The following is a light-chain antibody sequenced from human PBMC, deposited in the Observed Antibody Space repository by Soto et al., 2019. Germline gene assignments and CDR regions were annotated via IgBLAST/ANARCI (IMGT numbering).Light chain of an antibody. J-gene: IGKJ1*01. V-gene: IGKV3-20*01. CDR1: QSVSNNY. Sequence: IVVTQAPGTLSLSPGERATLSCRASQSVSNNYLAWYQQKPGQAPRFLIYGACNRATGIQDRFSGSGSGTESTLTISRLEPEDFAVYYCQQYGSSGTFGQGTKVDIK. CDR3: QQYGSSGT. CDR2: GAC.